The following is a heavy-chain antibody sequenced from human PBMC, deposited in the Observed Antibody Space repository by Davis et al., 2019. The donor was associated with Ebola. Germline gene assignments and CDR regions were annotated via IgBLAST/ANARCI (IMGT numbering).Heavy chain of an antibody. CDR3: ARDQGGDIVGATINFDY. V-gene: IGHV1-69*04. J-gene: IGHJ4*02. Sequence: SVKVSCKASGYTFTSYGISWVRQAPGQGLEWMGRIIPILGIANYAQKFQGRVTITADKSTSTAYMELSSLRSEDTAVYYCARDQGGDIVGATINFDYWGQGTLVTVSS. CDR1: GYTFTSYG. CDR2: IIPILGIA. D-gene: IGHD1-26*01.